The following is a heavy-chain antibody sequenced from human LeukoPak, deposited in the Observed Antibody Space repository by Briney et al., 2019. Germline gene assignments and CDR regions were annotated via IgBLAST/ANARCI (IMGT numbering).Heavy chain of an antibody. CDR2: INPNSGGT. D-gene: IGHD1-26*01. J-gene: IGHJ4*02. V-gene: IGHV1-2*02. CDR1: GYTFTGYY. CDR3: AREYSGSYSLDY. Sequence: ASVKVSCKASGYTFTGYYMLWVRQAPGQGPESMGWINPNSGGTNYAQKFQGRVTMTRDTSISTAYMELSRLRSDDTAVYYCAREYSGSYSLDYWGQGTLVTVSS.